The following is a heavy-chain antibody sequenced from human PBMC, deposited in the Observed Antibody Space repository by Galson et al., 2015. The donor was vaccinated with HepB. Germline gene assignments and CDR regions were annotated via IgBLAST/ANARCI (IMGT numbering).Heavy chain of an antibody. V-gene: IGHV4-59*01. J-gene: IGHJ5*02. CDR1: GDSISSYY. D-gene: IGHD6-19*01. CDR2: IHQSGST. CDR3: VKVAGWGWFDP. Sequence: SETLSLTCTVSGDSISSYYWTWIRQAPGKGLEWIGYIHQSGSTNYNPSLKSRVAFSLDTSKNQFSLEITSVTATDTAVYYCVKVAGWGWFDPWGQGTLVIVSS.